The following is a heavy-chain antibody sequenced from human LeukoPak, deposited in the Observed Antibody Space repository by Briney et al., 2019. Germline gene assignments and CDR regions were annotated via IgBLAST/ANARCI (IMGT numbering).Heavy chain of an antibody. J-gene: IGHJ6*03. V-gene: IGHV4-59*01. CDR2: IYYSGST. CDR1: GGSLSSYY. D-gene: IGHD6-6*01. CDR3: VRVLECSSSSGYYYMDV. Sequence: SSETLSLTCTVSGGSLSSYYWSWIRQPPGKGLEWIGYIYYSGSTNYNPSLKSRVTISVDTSKNQFSLKLSSVTAADTAVYYCVRVLECSSSSGYYYMDVWGKGTTVTVSS.